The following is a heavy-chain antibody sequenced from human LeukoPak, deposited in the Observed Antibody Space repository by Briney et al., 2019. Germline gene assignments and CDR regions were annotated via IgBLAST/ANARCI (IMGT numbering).Heavy chain of an antibody. CDR1: GYSISSGYY. J-gene: IGHJ4*02. Sequence: SETLSLTRTVSGYSISSGYYWGWIRQPPGKGLEWIGSIYHSGSTYYNPSLKTRVSISVDTSKNHFSLRLSSVTAADTAVYYCARHEYYSDGSGYYYSDYWGQGTLVTVSS. CDR3: ARHEYYSDGSGYYYSDY. CDR2: IYHSGST. D-gene: IGHD3-22*01. V-gene: IGHV4-38-2*02.